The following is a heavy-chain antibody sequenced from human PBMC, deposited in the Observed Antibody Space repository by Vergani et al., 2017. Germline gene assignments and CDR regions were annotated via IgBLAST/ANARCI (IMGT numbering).Heavy chain of an antibody. CDR3: AKDVLLRSSVHMDV. V-gene: IGHV3-23*01. D-gene: IGHD2-2*01. Sequence: EVQLLESGGGLVQPGGSLRLSCAASGFTFSSYAMSWVRQAPGKGLEWVSAISGSGGSTYYADSVKGRFTISRDNSKNTLYLQMNSLRAADTAVYYCAKDVLLRSSVHMDVWGKGTTVTVSS. CDR1: GFTFSSYA. J-gene: IGHJ6*03. CDR2: ISGSGGST.